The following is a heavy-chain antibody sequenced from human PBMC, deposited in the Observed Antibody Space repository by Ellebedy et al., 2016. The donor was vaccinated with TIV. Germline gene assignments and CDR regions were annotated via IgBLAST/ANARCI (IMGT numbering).Heavy chain of an antibody. J-gene: IGHJ4*02. CDR3: SKGTSSGFNYDRVGSEY. CDR2: ISAGGDNT. CDR1: GFTFSSFA. D-gene: IGHD3-22*01. V-gene: IGHV3-23*01. Sequence: ETLSLTCAASGFTFSSFAMHWVRQAPGKGLEWLSVISAGGDNTYHADSVKGRFTITRDNSKNTLYLQLDRLRADDTAVYYCSKGTSSGFNYDRVGSEYWGQGTLVTVSS.